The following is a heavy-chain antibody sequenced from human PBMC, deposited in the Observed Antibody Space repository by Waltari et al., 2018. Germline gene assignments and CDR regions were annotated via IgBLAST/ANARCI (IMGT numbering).Heavy chain of an antibody. V-gene: IGHV3-23*04. CDR2: ITSDGSGT. CDR1: GFNFRNYG. J-gene: IGHJ6*03. CDR3: AKHQLLQAYYDSMDV. Sequence: EVQLVESGGELVQPGGSLRLSCAASGFNFRNYGMNWVRQAPGKGLEWVSSITSDGSGTYYADTVKGRFTTSRDNSNNTVFLQMNSLRVEDTALYYCAKHQLLQAYYDSMDVWGKGTTVTVSS. D-gene: IGHD2-2*01.